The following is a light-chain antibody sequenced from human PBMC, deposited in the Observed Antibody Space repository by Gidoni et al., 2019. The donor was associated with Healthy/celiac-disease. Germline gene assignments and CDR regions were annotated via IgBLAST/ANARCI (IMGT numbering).Light chain of an antibody. Sequence: IVLTQSPATLSLSPGDRTTLSCRASQSVSSYLAWYQQKPGQEPRLLIDDASNRATGIPARFSGSGSGTEFNLTRSSLEHEDFEVYYCQQRSNWTFGQGTKVEIK. V-gene: IGKV3-11*01. J-gene: IGKJ1*01. CDR3: QQRSNWT. CDR2: DAS. CDR1: QSVSSY.